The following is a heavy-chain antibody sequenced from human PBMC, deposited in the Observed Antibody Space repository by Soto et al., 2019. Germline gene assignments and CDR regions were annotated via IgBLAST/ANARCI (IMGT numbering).Heavy chain of an antibody. CDR1: GGSFSGYY. D-gene: IGHD3-22*01. Sequence: QVQLQQWGAGLLKPSETLSLTCAVYGGSFSGYYWSWIRQPPGKGLDGIGEINHSASTNYNPSLKRRVTISVDASKNQFSLKLSSVTAADTAVYYCARGPRAGRIYYYDSSGYYYWGQGTLVTVSS. CDR3: ARGPRAGRIYYYDSSGYYY. J-gene: IGHJ4*02. V-gene: IGHV4-34*01. CDR2: INHSAST.